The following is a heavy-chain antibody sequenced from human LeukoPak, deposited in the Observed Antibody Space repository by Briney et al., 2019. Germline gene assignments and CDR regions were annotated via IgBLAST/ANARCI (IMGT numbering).Heavy chain of an antibody. CDR1: GYTFTSYG. Sequence: ASVKVSCKASGYTFTSYGISWVRQAPGQGLEWMGWISAYNGNTNYAQKLQGRVTMTRDTSISTAYMELSRLRSDDTAVYYCARDPRTMVRGVKENWFDPWGQGTLVTVSS. CDR3: ARDPRTMVRGVKENWFDP. V-gene: IGHV1-18*01. D-gene: IGHD3-10*01. J-gene: IGHJ5*02. CDR2: ISAYNGNT.